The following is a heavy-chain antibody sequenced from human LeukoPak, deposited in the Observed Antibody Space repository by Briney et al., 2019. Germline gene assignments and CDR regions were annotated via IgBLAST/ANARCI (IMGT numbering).Heavy chain of an antibody. J-gene: IGHJ3*02. CDR3: AKDDEYCGGDCYSLHDAFDI. Sequence: PGGSLRLSCAASGFTFSSYAMSWVRQAPGKGLEWVSAISGSGGSTYYADSVKGRFTISRDNSKNTLYLQMNSLRAEDTAVYYCAKDDEYCGGDCYSLHDAFDIWGQGTMVTVSS. V-gene: IGHV3-23*01. D-gene: IGHD2-21*02. CDR1: GFTFSSYA. CDR2: ISGSGGST.